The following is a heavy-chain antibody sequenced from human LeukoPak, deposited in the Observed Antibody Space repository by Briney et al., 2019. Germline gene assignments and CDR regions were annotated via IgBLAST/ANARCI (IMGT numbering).Heavy chain of an antibody. Sequence: SETLFLTCAVYGGSFSGYYWSWIRQPPGKGLEWVGEINHSGSTNSKPSLKSRVTISVDTSKNQFSLKLSSVTAADTAVYYCARENRYVDTAMVISSYYFDYWGQGTQVTVSS. CDR2: INHSGST. CDR1: GGSFSGYY. V-gene: IGHV4-34*01. D-gene: IGHD5-18*01. J-gene: IGHJ4*02. CDR3: ARENRYVDTAMVISSYYFDY.